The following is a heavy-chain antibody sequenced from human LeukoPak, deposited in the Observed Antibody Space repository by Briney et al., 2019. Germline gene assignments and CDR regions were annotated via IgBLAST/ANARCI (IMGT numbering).Heavy chain of an antibody. CDR1: GFTFSSYA. D-gene: IGHD3-10*01. V-gene: IGHV3-30-3*01. CDR3: ARTSYYYGSGTDY. CDR2: ISYDGSNK. J-gene: IGHJ4*02. Sequence: PGGSLRLSCAASGFTFSSYAMHWVRQAPGKGLEWVAVISYDGSNKYYADSVKGRFTISRDNSKNTLYLQMNSLRAEDTAVYYCARTSYYYGSGTDYWGQGTLVTVSS.